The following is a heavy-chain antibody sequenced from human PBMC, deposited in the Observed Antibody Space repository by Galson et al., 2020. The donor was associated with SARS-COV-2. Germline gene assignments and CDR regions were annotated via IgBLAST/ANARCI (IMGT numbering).Heavy chain of an antibody. D-gene: IGHD6-19*01. CDR1: GYTFTSYD. V-gene: IGHV1-8*01. J-gene: IGHJ5*02. CDR2: MNPNSGNT. CDR3: ARSADPWLVHGNWFDP. Sequence: ASVKVSCKASGYTFTSYDINWVRQATGQGLEWMGWMNPNSGNTGYAHKFQGRVTMTRNTSISTAYMELSSLRSEDTAVYYCARSADPWLVHGNWFDPWGQGTLVTVSS.